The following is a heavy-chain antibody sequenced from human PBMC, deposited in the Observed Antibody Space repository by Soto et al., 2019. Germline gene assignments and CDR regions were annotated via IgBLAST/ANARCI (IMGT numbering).Heavy chain of an antibody. D-gene: IGHD2-2*01. V-gene: IGHV4-34*01. Sequence: SETLSLTCTVYGGSFSGYYWSWIRQPPGKGLEWIGEINHSGSTNYNPSLKSRVTISVDTSKNQFSLKLSSVTAADTAVYYCARQSDTGTAAKNWFDPWGQGTLVTVS. CDR1: GGSFSGYY. CDR2: INHSGST. CDR3: ARQSDTGTAAKNWFDP. J-gene: IGHJ5*02.